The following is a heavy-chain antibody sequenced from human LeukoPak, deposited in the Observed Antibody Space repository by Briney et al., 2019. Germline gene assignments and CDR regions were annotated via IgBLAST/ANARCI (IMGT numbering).Heavy chain of an antibody. Sequence: PSGGSLRLSCAASGFTFSSFAMGWLRQAPGKGLEWVSTVSGSGDATYYADSVKGRFTVSRDDSKNTLHLQMDSLRAEDTALYYCAKGNTGSAYSAVDHWGQGTLVTVSS. V-gene: IGHV3-23*01. D-gene: IGHD2-15*01. CDR2: VSGSGDAT. CDR1: GFTFSSFA. J-gene: IGHJ4*02. CDR3: AKGNTGSAYSAVDH.